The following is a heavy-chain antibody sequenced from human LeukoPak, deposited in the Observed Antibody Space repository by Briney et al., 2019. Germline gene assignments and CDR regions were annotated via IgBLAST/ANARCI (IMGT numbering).Heavy chain of an antibody. Sequence: GGSLRLSCAASGFTFSSYSMNWVRQAPGKGLEWVSSISSSSSYIYYADSVKGRFTISRDNAKNSLYLQMNSLRAEDTAVYCCARTGYSSGWYPFGAFDYWGQGTLVTVSS. CDR1: GFTFSSYS. CDR2: ISSSSSYI. CDR3: ARTGYSSGWYPFGAFDY. J-gene: IGHJ4*02. D-gene: IGHD6-19*01. V-gene: IGHV3-21*01.